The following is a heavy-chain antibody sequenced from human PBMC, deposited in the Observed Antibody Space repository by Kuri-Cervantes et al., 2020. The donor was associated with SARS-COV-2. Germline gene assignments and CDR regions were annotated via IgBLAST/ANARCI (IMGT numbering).Heavy chain of an antibody. D-gene: IGHD2-2*02. CDR3: ARDSDIVVVPAAILGGTLDY. CDR1: GFTFSSYV. J-gene: IGHJ4*02. V-gene: IGHV3-23*01. Sequence: GESLKISCAASGFTFSSYVMSWVRQAPGKGLEWVSAISGSGGSTYYADSVKGRFTISRDNSKNTLYLQMNSLRAEDTAVYYCARDSDIVVVPAAILGGTLDYWGQGTLVTVSS. CDR2: ISGSGGST.